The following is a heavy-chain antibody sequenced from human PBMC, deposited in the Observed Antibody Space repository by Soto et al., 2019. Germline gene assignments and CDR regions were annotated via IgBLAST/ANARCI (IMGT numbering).Heavy chain of an antibody. CDR2: INTAGSTK. V-gene: IGHV3-48*03. CDR1: GFTFSNFE. Sequence: GGSLRLSCAASGFTFSNFEMHWVRQAPGKGLEWVSYINTAGSTKYYAESVKGRFTISRDNARNSLFLQMNSLRAEDTAVYYCARAECSSPDCLTAYYSYGMDVWGQGSTVTVSS. D-gene: IGHD3-9*01. J-gene: IGHJ6*02. CDR3: ARAECSSPDCLTAYYSYGMDV.